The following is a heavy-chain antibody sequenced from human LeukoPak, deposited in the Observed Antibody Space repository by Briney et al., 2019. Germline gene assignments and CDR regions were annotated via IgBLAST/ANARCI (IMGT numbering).Heavy chain of an antibody. J-gene: IGHJ4*02. D-gene: IGHD2-21*01. CDR2: ISGSGNT. V-gene: IGHV3-23*01. CDR1: GFTFTGYA. Sequence: QPGGSLRLSCAASGFTFTGYAMSWVRQAPGKGLEWVSAISGSGNTYYADSVTGRFTISRDNSKNTLTLQMNSLRAEDTAVYYCARDGGESRHYFDYWGQGTLVTVSS. CDR3: ARDGGESRHYFDY.